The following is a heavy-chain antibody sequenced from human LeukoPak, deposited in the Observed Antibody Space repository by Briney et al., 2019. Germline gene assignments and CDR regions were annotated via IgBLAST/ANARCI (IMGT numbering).Heavy chain of an antibody. V-gene: IGHV4-59*01. CDR1: GGSISSYY. Sequence: SETLCLTCTASGGSISSYYWSWIRQPPGKGLEWIGYIYYSGSTNYNPSLKSRVTISVDTSKNEFSLKLSSVTAADTAVYYCARGGEWESHFDYWGQGTLVSVSS. D-gene: IGHD1-26*01. CDR2: IYYSGST. J-gene: IGHJ4*02. CDR3: ARGGEWESHFDY.